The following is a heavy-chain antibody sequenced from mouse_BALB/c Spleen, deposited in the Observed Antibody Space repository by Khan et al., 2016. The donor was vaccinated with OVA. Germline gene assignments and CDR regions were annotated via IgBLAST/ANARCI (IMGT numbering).Heavy chain of an antibody. J-gene: IGHJ3*01. Sequence: QVRLQQSGAELVKPGASVKLSCKTSGYTFTSYWIQWVKQRPGQGLGWIGQIFPGTGTTYYTENFKGKATLPVDTSSNTAYMQCSSLTSEDSAGYFCARGYFGNYEFAYWGQGTLVTVSP. CDR1: GYTFTSYW. D-gene: IGHD2-1*01. CDR3: ARGYFGNYEFAY. V-gene: IGHV1S132*01. CDR2: IFPGTGTT.